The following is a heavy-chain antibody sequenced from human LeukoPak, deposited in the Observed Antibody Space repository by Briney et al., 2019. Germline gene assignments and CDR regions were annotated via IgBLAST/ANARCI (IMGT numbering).Heavy chain of an antibody. D-gene: IGHD3-3*01. CDR3: AREYYDSNWFDP. Sequence: SVKVSCKASGGTFSSYAISWVRQAPGQGLEWMGGIIPIFGTANYAQKFQGRVTITADESTSTAYMELSRLRSDDTAVYYCAREYYDSNWFDPWGQGTLVTVSS. CDR1: GGTFSSYA. V-gene: IGHV1-69*13. CDR2: IIPIFGTA. J-gene: IGHJ5*02.